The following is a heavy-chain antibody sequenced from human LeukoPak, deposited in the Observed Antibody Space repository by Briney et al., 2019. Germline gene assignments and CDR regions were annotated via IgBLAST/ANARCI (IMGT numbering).Heavy chain of an antibody. D-gene: IGHD3-10*01. Sequence: GGSLRLSCAASGFTFSNYAMSWVRQAPGKGLEWVSAISGGGGTTYYADSVKGRFTISRDNSQNTLYLQMNSLRAEDTAIYFCADLPMIRGGPPSDYWGQGTLVTVSS. CDR2: ISGGGGTT. J-gene: IGHJ4*02. CDR1: GFTFSNYA. CDR3: ADLPMIRGGPPSDY. V-gene: IGHV3-23*01.